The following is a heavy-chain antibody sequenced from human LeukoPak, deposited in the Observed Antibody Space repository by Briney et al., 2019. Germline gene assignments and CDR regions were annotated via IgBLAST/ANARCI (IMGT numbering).Heavy chain of an antibody. CDR3: ARPTYTSGNFDY. V-gene: IGHV4-59*01. D-gene: IGHD6-19*01. J-gene: IGHJ4*02. CDR2: IYYSGST. Sequence: SETLSLTCTVSGGSISSYYWSWIRQPPGKGLEWIGYIYYSGSTNYNPSLKSRVTISVDTSKNQFSLKLSSVTAADTAVYYCARPTYTSGNFDYWGQGTLVTVSS. CDR1: GGSISSYY.